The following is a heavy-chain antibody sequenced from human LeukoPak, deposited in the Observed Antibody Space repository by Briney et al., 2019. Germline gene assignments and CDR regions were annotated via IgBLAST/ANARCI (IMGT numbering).Heavy chain of an antibody. J-gene: IGHJ5*02. D-gene: IGHD4-23*01. V-gene: IGHV4-30-4*01. CDR3: AGYGGNAEGNWFDP. CDR2: IYYSGST. CDR1: GGSISSGDYY. Sequence: SETLSLTCTVSGGSISSGDYYWSWIRQPPGKGLEWIGYIYYSGSTYYNPSLKSRVTISVDTSKNQFSLKLSSVTAADTAVYYCAGYGGNAEGNWFDPWGQGTLVAVSS.